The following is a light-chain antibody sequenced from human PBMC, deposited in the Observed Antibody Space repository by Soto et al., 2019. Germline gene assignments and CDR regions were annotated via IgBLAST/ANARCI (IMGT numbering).Light chain of an antibody. CDR2: AAT. J-gene: IGKJ1*01. V-gene: IGKV1-6*01. CDR1: TGIRTD. Sequence: IQLTQSAASLSASVGDRVTITCRASTGIRTDLSWYQQKPGKVPKVLIYAATSLHSGVPSRFSGSGSGTDFTLTVSSLQPEDFATYYCLQDYNYPWTFGQRTKVDTK. CDR3: LQDYNYPWT.